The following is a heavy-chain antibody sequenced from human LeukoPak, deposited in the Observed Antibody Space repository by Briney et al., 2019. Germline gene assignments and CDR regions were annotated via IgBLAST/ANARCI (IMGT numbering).Heavy chain of an antibody. CDR3: ARDSSGWTPKTYYYYYYMDV. J-gene: IGHJ6*03. CDR1: GYTFTSYG. CDR2: ISAYNGNT. Sequence: ASVKVSCKASGYTFTSYGISWVRRAPGQGLEWMGWISAYNGNTNYAQKLQGRVTMTTDTSTSTAYMELRSLRSDDTAVYYCARDSSGWTPKTYYYYYYMDVWGKGTTVTVS. V-gene: IGHV1-18*01. D-gene: IGHD6-19*01.